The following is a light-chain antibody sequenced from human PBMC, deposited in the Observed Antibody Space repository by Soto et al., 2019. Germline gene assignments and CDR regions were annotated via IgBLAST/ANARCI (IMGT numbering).Light chain of an antibody. V-gene: IGKV1-5*03. CDR2: KAY. CDR1: QSIDTW. CDR3: QNYNSYSEA. Sequence: DIQMTQAPSTLSASVGDTVTITGRASQSIDTWLAWYQQTPGTAPKLLIYKAYTLKSGLPSRFSGSASGTEFPLTISSLQPDDFATYYCQNYNSYSEAFGQGTKVDIK. J-gene: IGKJ1*01.